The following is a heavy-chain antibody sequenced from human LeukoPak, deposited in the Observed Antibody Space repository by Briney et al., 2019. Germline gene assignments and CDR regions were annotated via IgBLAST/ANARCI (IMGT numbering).Heavy chain of an antibody. V-gene: IGHV3-48*01. CDR2: ISSSSSTI. CDR1: GFTFSSYS. D-gene: IGHD6-13*01. J-gene: IGHJ5*02. Sequence: GGSLRLACAASGFTFSSYSINSVRQAPGKGLEWDSYISSSSSTIYYADSVKGRFTISRDNAKNSLYLQMNSLRAEDTAVYYCARRAAAGTSTINWFDPWGQGTLVTVSS. CDR3: ARRAAAGTSTINWFDP.